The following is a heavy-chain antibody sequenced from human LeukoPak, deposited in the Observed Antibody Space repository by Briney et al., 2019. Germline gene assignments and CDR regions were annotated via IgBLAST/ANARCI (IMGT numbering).Heavy chain of an antibody. Sequence: GASVKVSCKASGYTFTGYYMHWVRQAPGQGLEWMGWINPNSGGTNYAQKFQGRVTMTRDTSTSTVYMELSSLISDDTAVYYCTRGVLPARFDSWGQGTLVTVTS. V-gene: IGHV1-2*02. CDR1: GYTFTGYY. D-gene: IGHD2-2*01. CDR3: TRGVLPARFDS. CDR2: INPNSGGT. J-gene: IGHJ5*01.